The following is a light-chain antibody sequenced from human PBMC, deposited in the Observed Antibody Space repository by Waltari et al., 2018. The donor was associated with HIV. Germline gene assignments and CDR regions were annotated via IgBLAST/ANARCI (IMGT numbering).Light chain of an antibody. J-gene: IGKJ1*01. CDR1: PRIRGN. Sequence: VMKQSPGTLSVSPGQRATLSCRASPRIRGNIAWYQQKPGQAPRLLIFAASTRATGVPARFSGSGFGTEFTLSITGLQSEDFAIYHCQQYIEWPLTFGQGTKV. V-gene: IGKV3-15*01. CDR2: AAS. CDR3: QQYIEWPLT.